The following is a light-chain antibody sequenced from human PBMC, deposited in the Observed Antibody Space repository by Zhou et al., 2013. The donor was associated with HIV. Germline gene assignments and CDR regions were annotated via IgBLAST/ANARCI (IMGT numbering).Light chain of an antibody. J-gene: IGKJ3*01. Sequence: DIVLSQSPGTLSLSPGESTTLSCRASQSISSNYLAWYQQKPGQAPRLLIYGTSTRATGIPDRFSGSGSGTDFSLTISRLEPEDFVTYYCQQYNNWPFTFGPGTKVDIK. CDR2: GTS. CDR3: QQYNNWPFT. V-gene: IGKV3-20*01. CDR1: QSISSNY.